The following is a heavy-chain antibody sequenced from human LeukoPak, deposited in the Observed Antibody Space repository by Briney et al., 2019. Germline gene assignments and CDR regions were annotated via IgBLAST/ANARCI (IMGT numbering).Heavy chain of an antibody. Sequence: ASVKVSCKASGYTFTSYGISWVRQAPGQGLEWMGRIIPILGIANYAQKFQGRVTITADKSTSTAYMELSSLRSEDTAVYYCARVESTSCYGCIDYWGQGTLVTVSS. J-gene: IGHJ4*02. D-gene: IGHD2-2*01. V-gene: IGHV1-69*04. CDR1: GYTFTSYG. CDR2: IIPILGIA. CDR3: ARVESTSCYGCIDY.